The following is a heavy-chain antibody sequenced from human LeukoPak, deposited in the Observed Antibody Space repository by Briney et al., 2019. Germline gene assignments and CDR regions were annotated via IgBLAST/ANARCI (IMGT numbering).Heavy chain of an antibody. V-gene: IGHV3-30*18. CDR1: GFTFSSYG. CDR2: ISYDGSNK. J-gene: IGHJ2*01. D-gene: IGHD4-23*01. Sequence: GGSLRLSCAASGFTFSSYGMHWVRQAPGKGLEWVAVISYDGSNKYYADSVEGRFTISRDNSKNTLYLQMNSLRAEDTAVYYCAKMGGRDYSGFRDWYFDLWGRGTLVTVSS. CDR3: AKMGGRDYSGFRDWYFDL.